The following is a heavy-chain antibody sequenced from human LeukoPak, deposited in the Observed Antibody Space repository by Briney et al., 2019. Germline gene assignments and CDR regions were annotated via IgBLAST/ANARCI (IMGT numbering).Heavy chain of an antibody. CDR3: ARDRSGSYGGCYFDY. CDR2: IYHSGST. D-gene: IGHD1-26*01. CDR1: GGSISSGGYY. V-gene: IGHV4-30-2*01. Sequence: PSETLSLTCTVSGGSISSGGYYWSWIRQPPGKGLEWIGYIYHSGSTYYNPSLKSRVTISVDRSKNQFSLKLSSVTAADTAVYYCARDRSGSYGGCYFDYWGQGTLVTVSS. J-gene: IGHJ4*02.